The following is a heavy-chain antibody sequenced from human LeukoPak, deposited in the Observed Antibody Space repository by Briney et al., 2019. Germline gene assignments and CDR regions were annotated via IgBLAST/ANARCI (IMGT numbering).Heavy chain of an antibody. CDR3: ASPYSGYDYNFDR. D-gene: IGHD5-12*01. Sequence: GGSLRLSCSASGFTFSSYAMHWVRQAPGKGLEYVSSISSNGGSTYYADSVKGRFTISRDNSKNTLFLQMSSLRTEDTAVYYCASPYSGYDYNFDRWGQGTLVTVSS. V-gene: IGHV3-64D*06. CDR1: GFTFSSYA. J-gene: IGHJ4*02. CDR2: ISSNGGST.